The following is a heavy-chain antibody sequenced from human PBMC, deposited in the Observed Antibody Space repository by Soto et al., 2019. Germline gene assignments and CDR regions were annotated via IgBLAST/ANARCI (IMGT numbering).Heavy chain of an antibody. Sequence: EVQLLESGGGLVQPGESLRLSCTASGFTFSSYAMSWVRQAPGKGLEWVSGISGSGGSTYYADSVKGRFTISRDNYKNTLYLQMNRLRAEDTAVYYCAKGVNAPYYYYYGLGVWGQGTTVTVSS. CDR2: ISGSGGST. D-gene: IGHD2-2*01. V-gene: IGHV3-23*01. CDR3: AKGVNAPYYYYYGLGV. CDR1: GFTFSSYA. J-gene: IGHJ6*02.